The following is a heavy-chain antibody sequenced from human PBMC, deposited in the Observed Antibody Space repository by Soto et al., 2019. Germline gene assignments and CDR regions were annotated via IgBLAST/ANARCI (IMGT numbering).Heavy chain of an antibody. CDR1: GFTFSSYS. D-gene: IGHD6-19*01. V-gene: IGHV3-48*01. Sequence: EVQLVESEGGLVQPGGSLRLSCAASGFTFSSYSMNWVRQAPGKGLEWVSYISSSSSTIYYADSVKGRFTISRDNAKNSLYLQMNSLRAEDTAVYYCAREGSSGWNGLNWFDPWGQGTLVTVSS. J-gene: IGHJ5*02. CDR2: ISSSSSTI. CDR3: AREGSSGWNGLNWFDP.